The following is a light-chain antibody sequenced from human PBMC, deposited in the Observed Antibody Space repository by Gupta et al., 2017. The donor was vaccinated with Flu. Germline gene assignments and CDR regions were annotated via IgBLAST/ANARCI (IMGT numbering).Light chain of an antibody. V-gene: IGKV2-30*01. CDR3: KNGKHPWT. J-gene: IGKJ2*02. CDR2: EVS. CDR1: QSLVYSDGNTY. Sequence: DVVTTQSPLSLPVTLGQPASISCRSSQSLVYSDGNTYMNWLQQRPGQSPRRIIYEVSNRDSGVPDRFSGSGEDTDFTLKSSRAEAEGVGVYYYKNGKHPWTFGQGTKVEIK.